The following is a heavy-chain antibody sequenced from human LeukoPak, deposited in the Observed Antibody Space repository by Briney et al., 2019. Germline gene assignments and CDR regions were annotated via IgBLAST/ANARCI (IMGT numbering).Heavy chain of an antibody. CDR1: GYTFTSYG. CDR2: ISAYNGNT. D-gene: IGHD4-11*01. V-gene: IGHV1-18*01. Sequence: LGASVKVSCKASGYTFTSYGISWVRQAPGQGLEWMGWISAYNGNTNYAQKLQGRVTMTTDTSTSTAYMELRSLRSDDTAVYYCARGLGYSNYEHWFDPWGQGTLVTVSS. J-gene: IGHJ5*02. CDR3: ARGLGYSNYEHWFDP.